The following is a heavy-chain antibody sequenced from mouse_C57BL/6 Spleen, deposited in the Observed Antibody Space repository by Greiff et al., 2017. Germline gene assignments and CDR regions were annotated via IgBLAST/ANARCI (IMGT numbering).Heavy chain of an antibody. CDR3: AKNSDYNVGYAMDY. V-gene: IGHV2-5*01. CDR1: GFSLTSYG. CDR2: LWRGGST. J-gene: IGHJ4*01. D-gene: IGHD2-4*01. Sequence: VQLQQSGPGLVQPSQSLSITCTVSGFSLTSYGVHWVRQSPGKGLEWLGVLWRGGSTDYNAAFMSRLSITKDNSKSQVFFKMNSLQADDTAIYYCAKNSDYNVGYAMDYWGQGTSVTVSS.